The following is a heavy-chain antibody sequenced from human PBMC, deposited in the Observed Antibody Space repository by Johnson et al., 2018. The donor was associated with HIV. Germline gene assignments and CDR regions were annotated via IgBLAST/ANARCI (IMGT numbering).Heavy chain of an antibody. CDR2: IGTAGDP. D-gene: IGHD4-11*01. V-gene: IGHV3-13*05. Sequence: VHLVESGGGLVQPGGSLRLSCAASGFTFSSYAMSWVRQATGKGLEWVSAIGTAGDPYYPGSVKGRFTISRDNAKNSLYLQMNSLKAEDTAVYYCARDPGNYGGAFDIWGQGTMVTVSS. CDR3: ARDPGNYGGAFDI. J-gene: IGHJ3*02. CDR1: GFTFSSYA.